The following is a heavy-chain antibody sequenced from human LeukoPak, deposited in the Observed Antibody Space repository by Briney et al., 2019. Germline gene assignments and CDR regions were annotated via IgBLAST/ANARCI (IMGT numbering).Heavy chain of an antibody. D-gene: IGHD1-7*01. CDR2: IYYSGST. CDR3: ARDNWNYGSSMDV. V-gene: IGHV4-59*02. J-gene: IGHJ6*02. Sequence: SETLSLTCTVSGGSVSSYYWSWIRQPPGKGLQWIGYIYYSGSTNYNPSLKSRVTISVDTSKNQFSLKLSSVTAADTAVYHCARDNWNYGSSMDVWGQGTTVTVSS. CDR1: GGSVSSYY.